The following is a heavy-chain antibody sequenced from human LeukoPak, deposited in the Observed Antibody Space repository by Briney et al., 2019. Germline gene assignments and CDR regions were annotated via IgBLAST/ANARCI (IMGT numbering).Heavy chain of an antibody. V-gene: IGHV4-4*07. Sequence: SETLSLTCTVSGGSISSYYWSWIRQPAGKGLEWIGRIYTSGSTNYNPSLKSRVTMSVDTSKNQFSLKLSSVTAAGTAVYYCARGSSSWYPDAFDIWGQGTMVTVSS. CDR2: IYTSGST. D-gene: IGHD6-13*01. J-gene: IGHJ3*02. CDR3: ARGSSSWYPDAFDI. CDR1: GGSISSYY.